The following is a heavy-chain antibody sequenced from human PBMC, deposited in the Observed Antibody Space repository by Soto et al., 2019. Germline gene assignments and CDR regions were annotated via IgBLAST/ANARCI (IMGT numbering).Heavy chain of an antibody. J-gene: IGHJ4*02. Sequence: GGSLRLSCAASGFTFSTYAMSWVRQAPGKGLEWVSAISGGGDSTYYADSVKGRFTISRDNSKNTLFLQMNSLRAEDTAVYYCATGDSSWLGPYYFDYWGQGTLVTVSS. CDR3: ATGDSSWLGPYYFDY. V-gene: IGHV3-23*01. CDR2: ISGGGDST. D-gene: IGHD6-13*01. CDR1: GFTFSTYA.